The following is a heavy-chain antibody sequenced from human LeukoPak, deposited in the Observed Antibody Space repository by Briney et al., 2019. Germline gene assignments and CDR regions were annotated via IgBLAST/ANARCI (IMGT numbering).Heavy chain of an antibody. CDR1: GFIFSSYA. D-gene: IGHD6-19*01. CDR3: ARQVAGLDY. V-gene: IGHV3-30-3*01. Sequence: PGGSLRLPCAASGFIFSSYAVHWVRQAPGKGLEWVAFISFDGSNKYYADSVKGRFTISRDNSKNALYLQMNSLRAEDTAVYYCARQVAGLDYWGQGTLVTVSS. J-gene: IGHJ4*02. CDR2: ISFDGSNK.